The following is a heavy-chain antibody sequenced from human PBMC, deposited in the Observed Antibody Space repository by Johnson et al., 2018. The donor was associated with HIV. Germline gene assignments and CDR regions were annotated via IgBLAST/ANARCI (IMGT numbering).Heavy chain of an antibody. CDR3: ATSTASDAFDI. J-gene: IGHJ3*02. CDR1: GFTFSSYW. Sequence: QVQLVESGGGVVQPGGSLRLSCAASGFTFSSYWMSWVRQAPGKGLEWVAVIWYDGSNKNYSDSVKGRFTISRDNSKNTLYLQMNSLRAEDTAVYYCATSTASDAFDIWGQGTMVTVSS. V-gene: IGHV3-33*08. D-gene: IGHD1-1*01. CDR2: IWYDGSNK.